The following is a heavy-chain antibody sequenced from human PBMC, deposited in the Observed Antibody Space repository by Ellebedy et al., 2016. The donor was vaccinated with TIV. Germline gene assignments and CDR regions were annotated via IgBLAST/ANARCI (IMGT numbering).Heavy chain of an antibody. CDR2: IRSTGSDK. CDR3: ARDFDTAPMKTIFDY. D-gene: IGHD5-18*01. CDR1: GFTFSSDW. Sequence: GESLKISCAASGFTFSSDWMTWVRQAPGKGLEWVSSIRSTGSDKYYAESVKGRFTISRDNAKNSLYLQMNNLRAEDTAVYYCARDFDTAPMKTIFDYWGHGTLVTVSS. V-gene: IGHV3-21*01. J-gene: IGHJ4*01.